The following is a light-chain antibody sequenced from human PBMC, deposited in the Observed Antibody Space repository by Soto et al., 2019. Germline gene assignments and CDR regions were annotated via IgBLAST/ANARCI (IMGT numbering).Light chain of an antibody. CDR1: SSNIGSNS. CDR3: AAWDDSLSGVV. V-gene: IGLV1-47*01. Sequence: QSVLTQPPSASGTPGLRVTISCSGSSSNIGSNSVHWYQQLPGTAPKLLIYSNSQRPSGVPERISGSKSGTSASLAISGLRSEDEADYYCAAWDDSLSGVVFGGGTKLTVL. CDR2: SNS. J-gene: IGLJ2*01.